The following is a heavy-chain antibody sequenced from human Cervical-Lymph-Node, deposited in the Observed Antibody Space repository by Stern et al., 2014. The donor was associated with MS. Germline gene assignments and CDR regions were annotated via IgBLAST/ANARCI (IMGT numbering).Heavy chain of an antibody. V-gene: IGHV1-46*01. CDR1: GYTFTSYY. Sequence: VQLVQSGAEVKKPGASMKVSCTASGYTFTSYYLHWVRQAPGHGLEWMGIINPGSGTTSYAKKFQGRLTLTSDTSTSTVFMQLSNLRSEDTAIYYCAKSGTISGVITGPDNWFDPWGQGTLVTVSS. D-gene: IGHD3-3*01. CDR2: INPGSGTT. CDR3: AKSGTISGVITGPDNWFDP. J-gene: IGHJ5*02.